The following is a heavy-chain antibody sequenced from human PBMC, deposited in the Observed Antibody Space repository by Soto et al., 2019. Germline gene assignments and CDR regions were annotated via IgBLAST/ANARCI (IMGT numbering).Heavy chain of an antibody. D-gene: IGHD2-8*02. J-gene: IGHJ3*02. CDR2: ILVGGST. CDR3: AKATATGGGAFEI. V-gene: IGHV3-23*01. CDR1: GFICSSYD. Sequence: GRSLRLSCAVSGFICSSYDMSWVRQAPGKGLAWVSTILVGGSTHYEDSVQGRFTISRDTSKNMVYLHMNSLTAGDTAVYYCAKATATGGGAFEIYGQGTMVTVSS.